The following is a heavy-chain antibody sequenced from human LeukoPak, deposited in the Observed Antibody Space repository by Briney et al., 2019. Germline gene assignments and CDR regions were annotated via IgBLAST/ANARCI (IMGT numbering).Heavy chain of an antibody. CDR1: GYTFTGYY. V-gene: IGHV1-2*02. CDR3: ARSTLREVGYFDY. J-gene: IGHJ4*02. CDR2: INPNSGGT. Sequence: ASMKVSCKASGYTFTGYYMHWVRQAPGQGLEWMGWINPNSGGTNYAQKFQGRVTMTRDTSISTAYMELSRLRSDDTAVYYCARSTLREVGYFDYWGQGTLVTVSS. D-gene: IGHD5-12*01.